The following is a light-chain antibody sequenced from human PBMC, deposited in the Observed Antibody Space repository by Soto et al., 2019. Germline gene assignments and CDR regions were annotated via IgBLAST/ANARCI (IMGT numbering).Light chain of an antibody. Sequence: QSVLTQPASVSRSPGQSITISCTGTSSDVGGHNYVSWYQQHPGKAPKLMIYDVSNRPSGVSNRFSGSKSGNTASLTISGLQAEDEADYYCSSYTSSSTPYVFGTWTKATVL. V-gene: IGLV2-14*01. CDR1: SSDVGGHNY. J-gene: IGLJ1*01. CDR2: DVS. CDR3: SSYTSSSTPYV.